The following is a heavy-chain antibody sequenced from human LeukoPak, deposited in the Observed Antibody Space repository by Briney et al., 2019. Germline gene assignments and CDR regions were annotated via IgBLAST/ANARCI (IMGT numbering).Heavy chain of an antibody. CDR3: SRAKRIDVQNTPYYFDF. CDR2: IYWDDDK. CDR1: GFSVNTDGMS. D-gene: IGHD3-10*02. Sequence: ESGPTLVKPTQTPTLTCSFSGFSVNTDGMSIGWVRQPSGKALEWLAIIYWDDDKSYSSSLKERLTITKDASKTQVVLTMTNMDPVDSATYYCSRAKRIDVQNTPYYFDFWGRGILVTVSS. V-gene: IGHV2-5*02. J-gene: IGHJ4*02.